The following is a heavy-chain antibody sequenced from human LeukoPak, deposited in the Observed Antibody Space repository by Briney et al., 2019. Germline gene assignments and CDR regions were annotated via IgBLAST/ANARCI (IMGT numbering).Heavy chain of an antibody. CDR3: ASSDLEWGFGEFPFDY. CDR2: IYTSGST. V-gene: IGHV4-4*07. J-gene: IGHJ4*02. D-gene: IGHD3-10*01. Sequence: SETLSLTCTVSGGSISSHYWSWIRQPAGKGLEWIGRIYTSGSTNYNPSLKSRVTMSVDTSKNQFSLKLSSVTAADTAVYYCASSDLEWGFGEFPFDYWGQGTLVTVSS. CDR1: GGSISSHY.